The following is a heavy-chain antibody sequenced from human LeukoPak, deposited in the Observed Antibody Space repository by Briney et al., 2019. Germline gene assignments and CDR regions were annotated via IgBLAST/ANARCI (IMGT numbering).Heavy chain of an antibody. CDR3: ARDLPTYYYGSEYDAFDI. Sequence: SETLSLTCTVSGGSISSHYWSWIRQAPGKGLEWIGYVFHIGSTNYNPSLESRVTISIDTSKSQFSLTLSSVTAADTAVYYCARDLPTYYYGSEYDAFDIWGQGTMVTVSS. CDR2: VFHIGST. V-gene: IGHV4-59*11. D-gene: IGHD3-10*01. J-gene: IGHJ3*02. CDR1: GGSISSHY.